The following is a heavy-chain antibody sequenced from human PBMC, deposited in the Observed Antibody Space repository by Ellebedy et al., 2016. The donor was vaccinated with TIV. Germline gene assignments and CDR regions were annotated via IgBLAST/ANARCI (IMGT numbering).Heavy chain of an antibody. CDR2: IYHSGTT. Sequence: MPSETLSLTCAAPGGPISSSNWRRRVRPPPGKGLQWIGEIYHSGTTNYNPSLKSRVTISVDKSKSQFFLKLSSVTAADTAVYFCARCPYVDTSMVPGLWGRGTLVTVSS. V-gene: IGHV4-4*02. D-gene: IGHD5-18*01. CDR1: GGPISSSNW. CDR3: ARCPYVDTSMVPGL. J-gene: IGHJ2*01.